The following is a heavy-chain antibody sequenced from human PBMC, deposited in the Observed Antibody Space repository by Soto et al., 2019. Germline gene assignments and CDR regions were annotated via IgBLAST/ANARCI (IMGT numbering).Heavy chain of an antibody. CDR3: ARGLYCSSTSCYFGTHYYYYYMDV. D-gene: IGHD2-2*01. CDR2: TYYRSKWYN. CDR1: GDSVSSNSAA. Sequence: SQTLSLTCVISGDSVSSNSAAWNWIRQSPSRGLEWLGRTYYRSKWYNDYAVSVKSRITINPDTSKNQFSLQLNSVTPEDTAVYYCARGLYCSSTSCYFGTHYYYYYMDVWGKGTTVTVSS. J-gene: IGHJ6*03. V-gene: IGHV6-1*01.